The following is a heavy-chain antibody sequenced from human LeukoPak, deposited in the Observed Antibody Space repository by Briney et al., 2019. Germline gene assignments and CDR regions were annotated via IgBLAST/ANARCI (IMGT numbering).Heavy chain of an antibody. CDR1: GFTFSRYA. V-gene: IGHV3-23*05. CDR3: AKDVRGGPIVGAGSVDY. Sequence: GGCLRLSCAASGFTFSRYAMSWVRQAPGKGLEWLSAVNNKGSKKYNADSGGGSITTSRDNSKNTLYLQMDSRRAEDTAVYYCAKDVRGGPIVGAGSVDYWGQGTLVTVSS. CDR2: VNNKGSKK. J-gene: IGHJ4*02. D-gene: IGHD1-26*01.